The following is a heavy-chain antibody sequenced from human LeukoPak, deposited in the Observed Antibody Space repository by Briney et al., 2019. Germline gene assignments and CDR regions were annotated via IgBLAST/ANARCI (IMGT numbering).Heavy chain of an antibody. CDR3: ARLRGVGSSGWRIDY. J-gene: IGHJ4*02. Sequence: SQTLSPTCTVSGGSISSYFWSWIRQPPGKGLEWIGYIYYTGSTDYNPSLKSRVTMSVDTSKNQFSLNLSSVTAADTAVYYCARLRGVGSSGWRIDYWGQGTLVTVSS. CDR2: IYYTGST. V-gene: IGHV4-59*08. CDR1: GGSISSYF. D-gene: IGHD6-19*01.